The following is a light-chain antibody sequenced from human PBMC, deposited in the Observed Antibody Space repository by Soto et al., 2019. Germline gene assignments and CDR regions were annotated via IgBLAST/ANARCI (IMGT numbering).Light chain of an antibody. CDR1: SSDVGAYNY. V-gene: IGLV2-23*01. J-gene: IGLJ1*01. Sequence: QSALTQPPSASESPGQSVTIYCTGTSSDVGAYNYVSWYQQHPGKAPKLMIYEATKRPSGISTRFSGSKSGNTASLTISGLQAEDEADYYCCSYAGSSTYVFGLGTKLTVL. CDR2: EAT. CDR3: CSYAGSSTYV.